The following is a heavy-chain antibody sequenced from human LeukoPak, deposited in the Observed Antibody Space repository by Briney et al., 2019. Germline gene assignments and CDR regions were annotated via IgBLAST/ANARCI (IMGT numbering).Heavy chain of an antibody. D-gene: IGHD2-15*01. V-gene: IGHV4-4*07. CDR1: GTSISNYY. CDR3: ARSVEGYCSGGSCYSYYYYMDV. Sequence: SETLSLTCTVSGTSISNYYWSWIRQPAAKGLEWIGRISFSGSTDYNPSLKSRVAMSLDSSKTQFSLKLSSVTAADTAVYYCARSVEGYCSGGSCYSYYYYMDVWGKGTTVTVSS. CDR2: ISFSGST. J-gene: IGHJ6*03.